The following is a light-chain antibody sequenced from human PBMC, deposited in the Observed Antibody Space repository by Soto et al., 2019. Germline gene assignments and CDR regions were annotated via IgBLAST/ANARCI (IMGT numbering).Light chain of an antibody. Sequence: ENVLTQSPATLSLSPGEGATLSCRASQSINTYLAWYQQKPGQAPRLLIYDASKRATGIPARFSGSGSGTNFTLTISSLEPEDFAVYYCIQTLQTPLTFGGGTKV. CDR1: QSINTY. CDR3: IQTLQTPLT. CDR2: DAS. V-gene: IGKV3-11*01. J-gene: IGKJ4*01.